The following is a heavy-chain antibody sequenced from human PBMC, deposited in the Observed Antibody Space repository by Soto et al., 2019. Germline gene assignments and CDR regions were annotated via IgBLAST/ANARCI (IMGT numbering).Heavy chain of an antibody. Sequence: ASVKVSCKASGYSFISYGINWVRQAPGQGLEWMGWINAYNGYTNYAQKLQGRVTLTADTSTSTAYMELRSLRSDDTAVYFCARDDRTNGVCYIGYWGQGTLVTVSS. D-gene: IGHD2-8*01. V-gene: IGHV1-18*04. J-gene: IGHJ4*02. CDR1: GYSFISYG. CDR2: INAYNGYT. CDR3: ARDDRTNGVCYIGY.